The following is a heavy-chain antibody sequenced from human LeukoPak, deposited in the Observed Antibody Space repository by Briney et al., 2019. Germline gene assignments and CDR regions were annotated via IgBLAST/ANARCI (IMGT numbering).Heavy chain of an antibody. D-gene: IGHD4-17*01. J-gene: IGHJ4*02. Sequence: SETLSLTCAVDGGSFSGYYWSWLRQPPGKGLEWIGEINHSGSTNSNPSLKRRVTISVDTSKNQFSLKLSSVTAADTAVYYCARKGRTVTTPPDYWGQGTLVTVSS. CDR3: ARKGRTVTTPPDY. CDR1: GGSFSGYY. V-gene: IGHV4-34*01. CDR2: INHSGST.